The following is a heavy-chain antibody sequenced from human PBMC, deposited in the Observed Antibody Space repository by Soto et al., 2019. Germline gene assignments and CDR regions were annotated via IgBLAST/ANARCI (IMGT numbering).Heavy chain of an antibody. CDR2: IYYSGSA. CDR3: GKDLASCSSTSCSASDAFDI. J-gene: IGHJ3*02. V-gene: IGHV4-59*01. D-gene: IGHD2-2*01. CDR1: GGSISSYY. Sequence: PSETLSLTCTVSGGSISSYYWSWIRQPPGKGLEWIGYIYYSGSASYNPSLKSRVTISVDTSKSQFSLKLSSVTAADTAVYFCGKDLASCSSTSCSASDAFDIWGQGTMVTVSS.